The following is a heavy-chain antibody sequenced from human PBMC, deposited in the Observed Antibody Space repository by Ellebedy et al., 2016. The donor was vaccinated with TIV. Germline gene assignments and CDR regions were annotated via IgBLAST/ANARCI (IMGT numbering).Heavy chain of an antibody. J-gene: IGHJ4*02. D-gene: IGHD5-24*01. Sequence: PGGSLRLSCAASGFTFSSYPMNWVRQAPGKGLEWVSAISDTGGSTYYADSVKGRFTISRDNSKNTLYLHMNSLRAEDTAVYYCAKDVGWLDYFDYWGQGTLVTVSS. CDR2: ISDTGGST. V-gene: IGHV3-23*01. CDR3: AKDVGWLDYFDY. CDR1: GFTFSSYP.